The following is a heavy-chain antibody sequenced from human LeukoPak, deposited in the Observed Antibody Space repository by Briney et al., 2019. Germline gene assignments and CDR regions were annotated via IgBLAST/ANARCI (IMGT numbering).Heavy chain of an antibody. J-gene: IGHJ4*02. Sequence: GGSLRLSCAASDFTFSNAWMNWVRQAPGKGLEWVGRIKSKSDGGTRDYAAPVKGRFIIPRDDSKNTLYLQVNSLKTEDTAVYYCTSVSGWFGESTEIDYWGQGTLVTVSS. CDR1: DFTFSNAW. CDR3: TSVSGWFGESTEIDY. V-gene: IGHV3-15*07. CDR2: IKSKSDGGTR. D-gene: IGHD3-10*01.